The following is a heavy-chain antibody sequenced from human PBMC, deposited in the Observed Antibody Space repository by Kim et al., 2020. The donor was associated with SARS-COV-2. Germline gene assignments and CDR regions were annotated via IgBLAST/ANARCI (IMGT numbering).Heavy chain of an antibody. Sequence: SVKVSCKASGGTFSSYAISWVRQAPGQGLEWMGRIIPILGIANYAQKFQGRVTITADKSTSTAYMELSSLRSEDTAVYYCASSPGSGSLYYYYMDVWGKGTTVTVSS. CDR3: ASSPGSGSLYYYYMDV. CDR1: GGTFSSYA. V-gene: IGHV1-69*04. CDR2: IIPILGIA. D-gene: IGHD3-3*01. J-gene: IGHJ6*03.